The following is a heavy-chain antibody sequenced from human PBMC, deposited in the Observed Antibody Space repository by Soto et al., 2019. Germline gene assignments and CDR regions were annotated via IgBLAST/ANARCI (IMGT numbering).Heavy chain of an antibody. CDR2: TRNKANSHTT. Sequence: GGSLRLSCAASGFIFSDHYMDWVRQAPGKGLEWVGRTRNKANSHTTEYAASVKGRFTISRDDSKNSLYLQMNSLKIEDTAVYYCARATTVTDYWGQGTLVTVSS. CDR1: GFIFSDHY. CDR3: ARATTVTDY. D-gene: IGHD4-17*01. V-gene: IGHV3-72*01. J-gene: IGHJ4*02.